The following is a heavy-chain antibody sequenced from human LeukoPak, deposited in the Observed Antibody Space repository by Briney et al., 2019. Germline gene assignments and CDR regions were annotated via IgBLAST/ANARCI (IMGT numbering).Heavy chain of an antibody. J-gene: IGHJ4*02. CDR3: ATNYGSGSYYNFDY. Sequence: GGSLRLSCAASGFTFSNYGMHWVRQAPGKGLEWVAFLRYDGINKYYADSVKGRFTISRDTSKNTLYLQMNSLRAEDTAVYYCATNYGSGSYYNFDYWGQGTLVTVSS. V-gene: IGHV3-30*02. CDR1: GFTFSNYG. D-gene: IGHD3-10*01. CDR2: LRYDGINK.